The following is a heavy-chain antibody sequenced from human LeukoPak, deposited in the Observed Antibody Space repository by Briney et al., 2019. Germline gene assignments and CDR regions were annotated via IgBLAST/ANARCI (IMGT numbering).Heavy chain of an antibody. V-gene: IGHV1-69*04. D-gene: IGHD2-15*01. CDR2: FVPSVDVA. CDR3: ATLCIGGFCYVDY. CDR1: GGTFPNYD. J-gene: IGHJ4*02. Sequence: SVKVSCKASGGTFPNYDISWVRQAPGQGLEWMGRFVPSVDVANYSPKFRGRVTITADKSTTTVFMELSSLRSEDTAVYYCATLCIGGFCYVDYWGQGILVTVSS.